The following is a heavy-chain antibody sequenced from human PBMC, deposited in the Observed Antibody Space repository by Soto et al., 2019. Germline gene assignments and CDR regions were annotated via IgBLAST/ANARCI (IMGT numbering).Heavy chain of an antibody. Sequence: PGGSLRLYCAASGFIFENFGMSWVRQAPGKGLEWVSAISGGAGSSFYADSVKGRFTISRDNSKNTVTLQLSGLRVEDTAVYYCARERGDSHWIDPWGQGTLVTVSS. J-gene: IGHJ5*02. D-gene: IGHD2-21*01. V-gene: IGHV3-23*01. CDR2: ISGGAGSS. CDR1: GFIFENFG. CDR3: ARERGDSHWIDP.